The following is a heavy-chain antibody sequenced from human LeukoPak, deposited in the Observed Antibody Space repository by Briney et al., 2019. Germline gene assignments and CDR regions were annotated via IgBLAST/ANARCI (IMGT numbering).Heavy chain of an antibody. CDR3: ARVFVDDYGAFFDY. CDR1: GFTFSSYS. CDR2: ISSSSSYI. Sequence: GGSLRLSCAASGFTFSSYSMDWVRQAPGKGLEWVSSISSSSSYIYYADSVKGRFTISRDNAKNSLYLQMNSLRAEDTAVYYCARVFVDDYGAFFDYWGQGTLVTVSS. V-gene: IGHV3-21*01. J-gene: IGHJ4*02. D-gene: IGHD4-17*01.